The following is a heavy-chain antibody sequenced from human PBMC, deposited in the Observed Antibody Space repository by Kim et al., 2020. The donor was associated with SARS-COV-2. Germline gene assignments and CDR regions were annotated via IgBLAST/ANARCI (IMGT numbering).Heavy chain of an antibody. CDR3: ARLDIVVVPAADLRTDAFDI. Sequence: GESLKISCKGSGYSFTSYWIGWVRQMPGKGLEWMGIIYPGDSDTRYSPSFQGQVTISADKSISTAYLQRSSLKASDTAMYYCARLDIVVVPAADLRTDAFDIWGQGTMVTVSS. V-gene: IGHV5-51*01. D-gene: IGHD2-2*03. J-gene: IGHJ3*02. CDR2: IYPGDSDT. CDR1: GYSFTSYW.